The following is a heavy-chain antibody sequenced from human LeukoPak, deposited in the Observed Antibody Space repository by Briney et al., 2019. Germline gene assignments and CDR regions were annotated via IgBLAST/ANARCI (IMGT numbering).Heavy chain of an antibody. CDR2: ISYDGSNK. D-gene: IGHD7-27*01. Sequence: PGGSLRLSCAASGFTFSSYAMHWVRQAPGKGLEWVAVISYDGSNKYYADSVKGRLTMSRDNAKNTLYLQMNSLRVEDTAVYYCARSPGVPDAFDIWGQGTMVTVSS. CDR1: GFTFSSYA. CDR3: ARSPGVPDAFDI. V-gene: IGHV3-30-3*01. J-gene: IGHJ3*02.